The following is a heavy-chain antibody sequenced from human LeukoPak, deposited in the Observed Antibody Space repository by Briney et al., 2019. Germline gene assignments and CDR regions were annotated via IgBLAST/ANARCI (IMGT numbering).Heavy chain of an antibody. J-gene: IGHJ5*02. CDR3: ARVEGPHRWLQYRNWFDP. CDR1: SGSISGYY. CDR2: IYYSGST. D-gene: IGHD5-24*01. Sequence: SETLSLTCSVSSGSISGYYWSWIRQPPGQGLEWIGYIYYSGSTNYNPSLRSRVTISVDTSKNQFSLKLSSVTAADTAVYYCARVEGPHRWLQYRNWFDPWGQGTLVTVSS. V-gene: IGHV4-59*01.